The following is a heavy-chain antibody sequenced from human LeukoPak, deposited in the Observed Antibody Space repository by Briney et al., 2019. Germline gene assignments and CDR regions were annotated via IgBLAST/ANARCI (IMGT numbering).Heavy chain of an antibody. D-gene: IGHD6-19*01. V-gene: IGHV4-61*02. J-gene: IGHJ5*02. CDR3: AREIAVAVALNWFDP. CDR2: IYTSGST. CDR1: GGSISSGSYY. Sequence: KPSQTLSLTCTVSGGSISSGSYYWSWIRQPAGKGLEWIERIYTSGSTNYNPSLKSRVTISVDTSKNQFSLKLSSVTAADTAVYYCAREIAVAVALNWFDPWGQGTLVTVSS.